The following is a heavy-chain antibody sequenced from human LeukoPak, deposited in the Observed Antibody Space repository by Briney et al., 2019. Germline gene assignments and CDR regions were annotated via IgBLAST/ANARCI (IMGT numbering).Heavy chain of an antibody. CDR2: ISGSGGST. V-gene: IGHV3-23*01. D-gene: IGHD5-12*01. CDR1: GFTFSNYA. CDR3: AKEGEWLQFVFDP. J-gene: IGHJ5*02. Sequence: PGGSLRLSCAASGFTFSNYAMSWVRQAPGKGLEWVSAISGSGGSTYYAESVKGRFSISRDNSENTLYLQMNSLRAEDTAVYYCAKEGEWLQFVFDPWGQGTLVTVSS.